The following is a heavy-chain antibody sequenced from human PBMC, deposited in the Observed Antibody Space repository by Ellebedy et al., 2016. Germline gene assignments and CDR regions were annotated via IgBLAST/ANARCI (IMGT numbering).Heavy chain of an antibody. V-gene: IGHV4-39*01. CDR2: IYYSGST. D-gene: IGHD5-18*01. CDR3: ARQGYSYYGGGY. J-gene: IGHJ4*02. Sequence: SETLSLTCTVSGGSISSSSYYWGWIRQPPGKGLEWIGSIYYSGSTYYNPSLKSRVTISVDTSKNQFSLKLSSVTAADTAVYYCARQGYSYYGGGYWGQGTLVTVSS. CDR1: GGSISSSSYY.